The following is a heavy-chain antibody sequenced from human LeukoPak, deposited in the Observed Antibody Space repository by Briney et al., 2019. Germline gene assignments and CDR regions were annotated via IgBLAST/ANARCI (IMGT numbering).Heavy chain of an antibody. V-gene: IGHV4-39*01. CDR1: GGSISSSSYY. CDR2: IYYSGST. J-gene: IGHJ4*02. Sequence: SETLSLTCTVSGGSISSSSYYWGWIRQPPGKGLEWIGSIYYSGSTYYNPSLKSRVTISVDTSKNQFSLKLSSVTAADTAVYYCARHLAPYSSSSWGADYWGQGTLVTVSS. D-gene: IGHD6-6*01. CDR3: ARHLAPYSSSSWGADY.